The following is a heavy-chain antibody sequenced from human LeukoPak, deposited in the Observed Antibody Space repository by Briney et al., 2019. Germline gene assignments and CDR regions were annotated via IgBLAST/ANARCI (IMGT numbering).Heavy chain of an antibody. J-gene: IGHJ4*02. Sequence: PGRSLRLSCAASGFTFSAFGMHWVRQAPGKGLEWVAVISFDGSNEYYGDSVKGRFTISRDTSKNTLYLQMNSLKPEDTAIYYCAKNEYSYASGSTHFDFWGQGTPVTVSA. CDR3: AKNEYSYASGSTHFDF. CDR2: ISFDGSNE. V-gene: IGHV3-30*18. CDR1: GFTFSAFG. D-gene: IGHD3-10*01.